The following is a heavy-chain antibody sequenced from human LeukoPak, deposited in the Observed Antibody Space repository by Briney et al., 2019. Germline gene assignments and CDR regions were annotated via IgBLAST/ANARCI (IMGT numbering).Heavy chain of an antibody. CDR1: GYTFTSYG. D-gene: IGHD3-10*01. V-gene: IGHV1-18*01. CDR3: ARARQSWEFYYFDY. J-gene: IGHJ4*02. CDR2: ISAYNGNT. Sequence: ASVKVSCKASGYTFTSYGISWVRQAPGQGLEWMGWISAYNGNTNYAQKLQGRVTMTTDTSTSTAYMELRSLRSDDTAVYYCARARQSWEFYYFDYWGQGTLVTVSS.